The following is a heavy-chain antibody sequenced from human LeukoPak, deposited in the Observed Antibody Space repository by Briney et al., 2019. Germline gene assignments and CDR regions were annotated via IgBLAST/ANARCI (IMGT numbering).Heavy chain of an antibody. V-gene: IGHV1-8*01. CDR3: ARERGGQAGSYFPS. Sequence: ASVKVSCKTSGYPFINYDINWVRPASGQGLEWMGWMRPNSGKTGYAQKFQGRITMTRNISISTAYMELSSLRFDDTAVYFCARERGGQAGSYFPSWGQGALVTVSS. J-gene: IGHJ4*02. D-gene: IGHD1-26*01. CDR1: GYPFINYD. CDR2: MRPNSGKT.